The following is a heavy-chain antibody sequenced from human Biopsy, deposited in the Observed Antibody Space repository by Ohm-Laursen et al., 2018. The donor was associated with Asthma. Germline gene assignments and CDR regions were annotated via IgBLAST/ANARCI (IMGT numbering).Heavy chain of an antibody. D-gene: IGHD2-21*02. CDR1: GFTFDNYT. J-gene: IGHJ6*02. CDR3: ARGGLHYYEYYGMDV. V-gene: IGHV3-30*04. CDR2: ISYDGRNT. Sequence: SLRLSCAAPGFTFDNYTMHWVRQAPGKGLEWVTIISYDGRNTYYADSVEGRFTISRDNSKNTLFLQLSSLRPEDTAVYYCARGGLHYYEYYGMDVWGQGTTVTVSS.